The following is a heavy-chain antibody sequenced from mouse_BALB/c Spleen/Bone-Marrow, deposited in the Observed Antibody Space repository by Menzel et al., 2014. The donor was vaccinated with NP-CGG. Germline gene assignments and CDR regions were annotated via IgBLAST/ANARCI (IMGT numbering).Heavy chain of an antibody. CDR2: ISSGSGTI. CDR1: GFTFSSFG. CDR3: AKRYGAIYYYAMDY. J-gene: IGHJ4*01. V-gene: IGHV5-17*02. D-gene: IGHD1-1*02. Sequence: DVKLQESGGGLVQPGGSRKLSCAASGFTFSSFGMHWVRQAPEKGLEWVAYISSGSGTIYYADTVKGRFTITRDNPKNTLCLEITSLRTENSAVYYCAKRYGAIYYYAMDYWGQGTSVTVSS.